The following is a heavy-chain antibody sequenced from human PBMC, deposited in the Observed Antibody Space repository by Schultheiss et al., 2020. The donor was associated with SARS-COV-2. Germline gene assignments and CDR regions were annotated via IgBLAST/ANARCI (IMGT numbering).Heavy chain of an antibody. V-gene: IGHV4-59*12. Sequence: SQTLSLTCAVYGGSFSGYYWSWIRQPPGKGLEWIGYIYYSGSTNYNPSLKSRVTIPVDTSKNQFSLKLSSVTAADTAVYYCARGRITMVRGVIKNYFDYWGQGTLVTVSS. CDR1: GGSFSGYY. D-gene: IGHD3-10*01. CDR3: ARGRITMVRGVIKNYFDY. J-gene: IGHJ4*02. CDR2: IYYSGST.